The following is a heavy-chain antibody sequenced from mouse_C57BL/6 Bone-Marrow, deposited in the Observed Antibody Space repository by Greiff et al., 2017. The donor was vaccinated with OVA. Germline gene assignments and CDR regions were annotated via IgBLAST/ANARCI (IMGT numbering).Heavy chain of an antibody. CDR2: IYPGSGST. V-gene: IGHV1-55*01. D-gene: IGHD3-2*02. CDR3: ARPAQALYYAMDY. CDR1: GYTFTSYW. Sequence: VQLQQPGAELVKPGASVKMSCKASGYTFTSYWITWVKQRPGQGLEWIGDIYPGSGSTNYNEKLQSKATLTLDTSSSTAYMQLSSLTSEDSATYYCARPAQALYYAMDYWGQGTSVTVSS. J-gene: IGHJ4*01.